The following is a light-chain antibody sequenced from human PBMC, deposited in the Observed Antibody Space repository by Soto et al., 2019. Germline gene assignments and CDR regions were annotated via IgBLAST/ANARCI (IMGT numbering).Light chain of an antibody. CDR1: QDIRKD. Sequence: AIQMTQSPSSLSASVGDRVTITCRASQDIRKDVACYQQKHGKAPPIRIYGASNGATGIPDRFSGSGSGTDFTLTISGLEPEDFAVYYCQQYGSSSITFGQGTRLEIK. CDR3: QQYGSSSIT. V-gene: IGKV1-13*02. J-gene: IGKJ5*01. CDR2: GAS.